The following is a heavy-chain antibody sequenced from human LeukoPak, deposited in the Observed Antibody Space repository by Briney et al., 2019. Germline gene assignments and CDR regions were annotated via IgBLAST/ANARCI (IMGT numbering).Heavy chain of an antibody. J-gene: IGHJ6*02. V-gene: IGHV3-23*01. Sequence: GGSLRLSCAASGFTFSSYAKSWVRQAPGKGLEWVSAISGSGGSTYYADSVKGRFTISRDNSKNTLYLQMNSLRAEDTAVYYCAKPVAAYYYYYGMDVWGQGTTVTVSS. CDR2: ISGSGGST. CDR3: AKPVAAYYYYYGMDV. CDR1: GFTFSSYA. D-gene: IGHD6-19*01.